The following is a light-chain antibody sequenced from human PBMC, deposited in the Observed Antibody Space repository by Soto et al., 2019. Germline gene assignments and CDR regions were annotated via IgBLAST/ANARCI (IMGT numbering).Light chain of an antibody. J-gene: IGLJ2*01. CDR3: CSYAGRGVV. CDR1: SSDVGGYNY. V-gene: IGLV2-11*01. Sequence: QSALTQPRSVSGSPGQSVTISCTGTSSDVGGYNYVSWYQQHPDKAPKLIIFDVNKRPSGVPDRFSGSKSGNTASLTISGLQPEDEADYSCCSYAGRGVVFGGGTKLTVL. CDR2: DVN.